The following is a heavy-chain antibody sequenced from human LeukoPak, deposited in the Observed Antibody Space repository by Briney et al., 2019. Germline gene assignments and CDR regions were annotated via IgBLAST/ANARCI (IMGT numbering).Heavy chain of an antibody. D-gene: IGHD2-2*01. CDR1: GYTFTDYH. CDR3: ARDGPMPYDY. V-gene: IGHV1-2*02. CDR2: INPNSGGT. Sequence: ASVKVSCKASGYTFTDYHMHWVRQAPGQGLEWMGWINPNSGGTNYAQKFQGRVTMTRDTSISTAYMELSGLRSEDTAVYYCARDGPMPYDYWGQGTLVTVSS. J-gene: IGHJ4*02.